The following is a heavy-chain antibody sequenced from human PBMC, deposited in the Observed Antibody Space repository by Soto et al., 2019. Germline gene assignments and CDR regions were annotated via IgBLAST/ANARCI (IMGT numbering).Heavy chain of an antibody. CDR2: ISYDGSNK. V-gene: IGHV3-30*03. J-gene: IGHJ4*02. D-gene: IGHD3-10*01. CDR3: APWFGAFDY. Sequence: QVQLVESGGGVVQPGRSLRLSCAASGFTFSSYGMHWVRQAPGKGLEWVAVISYDGSNKYYADSVKGRFTISRDNSKNTLYLQMNSLRAHVTAVYYCAPWFGAFDYWGQGTLVTVSS. CDR1: GFTFSSYG.